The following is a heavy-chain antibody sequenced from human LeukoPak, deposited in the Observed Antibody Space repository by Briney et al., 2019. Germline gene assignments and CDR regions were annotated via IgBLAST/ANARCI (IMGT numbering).Heavy chain of an antibody. J-gene: IGHJ4*02. CDR1: GGSTSDYY. Sequence: PSETLSLTRSVSGGSTSDYYWNWIRQPAGQGLEWLGRIYYTGNTAYNPSLESRLTMSLDTAKNQFSLKVTSVTAADTAVYYCARGGTLFTYFDSWGQGTLVTVSS. V-gene: IGHV4-4*07. CDR2: IYYTGNT. CDR3: ARGGTLFTYFDS. D-gene: IGHD3-10*02.